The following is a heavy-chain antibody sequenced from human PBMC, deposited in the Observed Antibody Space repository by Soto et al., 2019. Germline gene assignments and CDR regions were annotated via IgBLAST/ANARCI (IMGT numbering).Heavy chain of an antibody. V-gene: IGHV3-48*03. Sequence: QPGGSLRLSCAASGFTFSTSEMYWVRQAPGKGLEWVSYIHPSGQPIFYADSVKGRFTISRDNSKNTLYLQMNSLRAEDTAVYYCAKRGRGIQLWLGYWGQGTLVTVSS. CDR2: IHPSGQPI. J-gene: IGHJ4*02. CDR3: AKRGRGIQLWLGY. D-gene: IGHD5-18*01. CDR1: GFTFSTSE.